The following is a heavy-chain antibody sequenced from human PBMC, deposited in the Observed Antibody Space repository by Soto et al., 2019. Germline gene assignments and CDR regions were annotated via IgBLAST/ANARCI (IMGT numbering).Heavy chain of an antibody. Sequence: ASVKASCKASGYTFTSYYMHWVRQAPGQGTEWMGIINPSGGSTSYAQKYQGRVTMTRDTSTSTVYMELSSLRSEDPAVYYCARAPFIAAAGTGGDYFDYWGQGTLVTVSS. CDR2: INPSGGST. D-gene: IGHD6-13*01. CDR1: GYTFTSYY. V-gene: IGHV1-46*03. CDR3: ARAPFIAAAGTGGDYFDY. J-gene: IGHJ4*02.